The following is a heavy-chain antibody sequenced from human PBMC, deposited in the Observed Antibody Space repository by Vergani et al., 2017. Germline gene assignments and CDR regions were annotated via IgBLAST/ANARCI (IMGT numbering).Heavy chain of an antibody. CDR1: GYTLTELS. D-gene: IGHD2-15*01. V-gene: IGHV1-24*01. Sequence: QVQLVQSGAEVKKPGASVKVSCKVSGYTLTELSMHWVRQAPGKGLEWMGGFDPEDGETIYAQKFQGRVTMTEDTSTDTAYMELSSLRSEDTAVYYCATSGPSLYCSGGSCYGGNWFVRWGQGALVAVSS. J-gene: IGHJ5*02. CDR3: ATSGPSLYCSGGSCYGGNWFVR. CDR2: FDPEDGET.